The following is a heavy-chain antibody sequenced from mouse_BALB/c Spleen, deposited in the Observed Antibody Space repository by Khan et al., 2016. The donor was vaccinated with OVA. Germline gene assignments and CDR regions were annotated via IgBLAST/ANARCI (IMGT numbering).Heavy chain of an antibody. CDR2: ISSSGST. D-gene: IGHD2-3*01. V-gene: IGHV3-2*02. J-gene: IGHJ4*01. Sequence: QLEESGPGLVKPSQSLSLTCTVTGYSITSDYAWNWIRQFPGNKLEWMGYISSSGSTNYNPALKSRISITRDTSKNQFFLQLTSVTTEDTATYYCARDGSRYNYAMDYWGQGTSVTVSS. CDR1: GYSITSDYA. CDR3: ARDGSRYNYAMDY.